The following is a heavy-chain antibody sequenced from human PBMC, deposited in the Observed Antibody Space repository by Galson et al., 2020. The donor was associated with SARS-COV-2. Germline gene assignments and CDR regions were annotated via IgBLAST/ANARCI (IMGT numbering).Heavy chain of an antibody. J-gene: IGHJ4*02. D-gene: IGHD3-10*01. CDR3: SREDGSGGPGIDY. Sequence: QLGESLKIPCAASGFTFSSYGMHWVRQAPGKGLEWVAVIWYDGSNKYYADSVKGRFTISRDNSKNTLYLQMNSLRAEDTAVYYCSREDGSGGPGIDYWGQGTLVTGSS. CDR1: GFTFSSYG. CDR2: IWYDGSNK. V-gene: IGHV3-33*01.